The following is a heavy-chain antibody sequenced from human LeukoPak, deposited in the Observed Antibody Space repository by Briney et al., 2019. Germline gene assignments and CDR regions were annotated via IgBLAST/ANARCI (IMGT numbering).Heavy chain of an antibody. CDR2: IYYDGST. CDR1: GGSISNYY. V-gene: IGHV4-59*01. CDR3: ARVKEGLSYPNAFDF. J-gene: IGHJ3*01. Sequence: SETLSLTCIVSGGSISNYYWGWIRQPPGKGLEWIGYIYYDGSTNYNPSLKSRVTISVDTSKSQFSLRLTSVTAADTAVYSCARVKEGLSYPNAFDFWGQGTMVTVSS.